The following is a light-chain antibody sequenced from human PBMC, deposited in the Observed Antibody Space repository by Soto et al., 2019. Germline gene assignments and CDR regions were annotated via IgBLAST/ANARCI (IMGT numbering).Light chain of an antibody. CDR2: AAS. J-gene: IGKJ2*01. CDR1: QSISSY. CDR3: QQSYSTLPYT. V-gene: IGKV1-39*01. Sequence: IQMPQSPSSLSASVGDRVPITCRASQSISSYLTWYQQKPGKAPKLLIYAASSLQSGVPSRFSGSGSGTDFTLTISSLQPEDFATYYCQQSYSTLPYTFGQGTKLEIK.